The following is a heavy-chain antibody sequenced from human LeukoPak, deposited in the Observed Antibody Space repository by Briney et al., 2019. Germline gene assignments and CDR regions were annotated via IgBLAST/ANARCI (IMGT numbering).Heavy chain of an antibody. CDR2: IIPIFGTA. V-gene: IGHV1-69*01. CDR3: ARAGYCSGGSCYPTGASDRWFDP. CDR1: GGTFSSYA. J-gene: IGHJ5*02. Sequence: SVKVSCKASGGTFSSYAISWVRQAPGQGLEWMGGIIPIFGTANYAQKFQGRVTITADESTSTAYMELSSLRSEDTAVYYRARAGYCSGGSCYPTGASDRWFDPWGQGTLVTVSS. D-gene: IGHD2-15*01.